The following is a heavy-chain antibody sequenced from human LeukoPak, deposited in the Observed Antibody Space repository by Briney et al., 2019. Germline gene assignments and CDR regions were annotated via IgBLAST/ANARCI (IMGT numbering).Heavy chain of an antibody. CDR2: ISSSSSYI. V-gene: IGHV3-21*01. D-gene: IGHD6-19*01. J-gene: IGHJ3*02. CDR1: GFTFSSYS. CDR3: ARAWGWYDAFDI. Sequence: GGSLRLSCAASGFTFSSYSMNWVRQAPGKGLEWVSSISSSSSYIYYADSVKGRFTISRDNAKNSLYLQMNSLRAEDTAVYYCARAWGWYDAFDIWGQGTMVTVSS.